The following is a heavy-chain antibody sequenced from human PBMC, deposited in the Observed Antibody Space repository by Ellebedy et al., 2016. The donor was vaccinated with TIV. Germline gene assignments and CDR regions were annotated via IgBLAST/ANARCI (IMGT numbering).Heavy chain of an antibody. CDR2: IYYSGST. D-gene: IGHD6-13*01. J-gene: IGHJ6*02. CDR3: AKLSAIATAGINYYHSMDV. V-gene: IGHV4-39*07. CDR1: GGSISSSSYY. Sequence: GSLRLSCIVSGGSISSSSYYWGWIRQPPGKGLEWIGSIYYSGSTYYNPSLESRITISVDTSKNQFSLTLSSVTAADTAVYYCAKLSAIATAGINYYHSMDVWGQGTTVTVSS.